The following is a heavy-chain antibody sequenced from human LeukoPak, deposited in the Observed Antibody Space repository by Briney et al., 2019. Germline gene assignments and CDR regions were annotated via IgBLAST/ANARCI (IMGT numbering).Heavy chain of an antibody. D-gene: IGHD5-12*01. CDR1: GYTFTGYY. CDR2: INPNSGGT. Sequence: ASVKVSCKASGYTFTGYYMHWVRQAPGQGLEWMGWINPNSGGTKYAQMFQGRVTMTRDTSISTAYMEVISLTSDDTAVYYCARSSGYRGDNWFDPWRQGTLVTVSS. J-gene: IGHJ5*02. CDR3: ARSSGYRGDNWFDP. V-gene: IGHV1-2*02.